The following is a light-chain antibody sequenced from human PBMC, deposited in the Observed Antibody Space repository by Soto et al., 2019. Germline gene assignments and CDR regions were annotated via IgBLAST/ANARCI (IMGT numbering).Light chain of an antibody. CDR3: QVWDSTSDHPV. CDR1: NIGSES. V-gene: IGLV3-21*02. Sequence: SYELTQAPSVSVAPGQTARITCGGNNIGSESVHWYQQKPGQAPVLVVYDDSDLPSGIPERFSGSNSGNTATLTISRVAAGDEADYYCQVWDSTSDHPVFGGGTKLTV. CDR2: DDS. J-gene: IGLJ2*01.